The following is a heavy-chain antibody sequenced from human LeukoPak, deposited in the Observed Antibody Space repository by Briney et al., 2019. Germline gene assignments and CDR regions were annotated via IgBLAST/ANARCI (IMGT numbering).Heavy chain of an antibody. CDR2: ISSSGTT. CDR3: ARDSGSGNFDY. CDR1: GVSIRSYY. D-gene: IGHD3-10*01. J-gene: IGHJ4*02. Sequence: SETLSLTCTVSGVSIRSYYWSWIRQPAGKGLEWIGRISSSGTTNYNPSLKSRVTMSVDTSKNQFSLKLSSVTAADTAMYYCARDSGSGNFDYWGQGTLVTVSS. V-gene: IGHV4-4*07.